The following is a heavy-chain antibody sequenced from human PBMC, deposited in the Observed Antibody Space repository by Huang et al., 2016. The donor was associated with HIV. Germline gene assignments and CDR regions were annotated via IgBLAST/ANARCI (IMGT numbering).Heavy chain of an antibody. J-gene: IGHJ3*02. V-gene: IGHV1-69*01. CDR1: GGNFNSYT. CDR2: DLPSHGKP. D-gene: IGHD5-12*01. CDR3: AKWGGLSDYDSRRAHAFDI. Sequence: QVQLVQSGAEVRKPGSSVKVSCKASGGNFNSYTINWQRWSPGQGPEWMGGDLPSHGKPKCATKFQARLTSTADGSTSTAYSVLSSLRPEDTAVYYCAKWGGLSDYDSRRAHAFDIWGQGTVVTVSS.